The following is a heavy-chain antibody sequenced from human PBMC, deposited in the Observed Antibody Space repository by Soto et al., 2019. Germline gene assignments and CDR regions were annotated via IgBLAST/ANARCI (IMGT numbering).Heavy chain of an antibody. CDR2: ISYDGSNK. CDR3: ARAAIGTFDY. Sequence: QVQLVESGGGVVQPGRSLRLSCAASGFTFSSYAMHWVRQAPGKGLEWVAVISYDGSNKYYADSVKGRFTISRDNSKNTLSLQMNSLRAEDTAVYYCARAAIGTFDYWGQGTLVTVSS. J-gene: IGHJ4*02. CDR1: GFTFSSYA. V-gene: IGHV3-30-3*01. D-gene: IGHD1-1*01.